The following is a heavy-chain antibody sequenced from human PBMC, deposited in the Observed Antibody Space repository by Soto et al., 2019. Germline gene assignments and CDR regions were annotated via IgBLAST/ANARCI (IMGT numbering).Heavy chain of an antibody. CDR2: INAGNGNT. J-gene: IGHJ6*02. V-gene: IGHV1-3*01. Sequence: ASVKVSCKASGYTFTNYAMHWVRQAPGQRLEWMGWINAGNGNTKYSQKFQGRVTITRDTSASTAYMELRSLRSDDTAVYYCAREGQAPYYYYGMDVWGQGTAVTVSS. CDR3: AREGQAPYYYYGMDV. CDR1: GYTFTNYA.